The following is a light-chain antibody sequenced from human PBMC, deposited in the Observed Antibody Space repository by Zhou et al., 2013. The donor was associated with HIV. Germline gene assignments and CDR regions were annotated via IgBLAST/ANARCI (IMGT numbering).Light chain of an antibody. Sequence: DIQMTQSPASLSASVGDRVTITCRASQDIAHYLAWYQQKPGKAPDLLIYDASTLHSGVPSRFSGSGSGTGFTLTISSLQPDDFATYYCQQYNSYSRTFGQGTKVEIK. J-gene: IGKJ1*01. V-gene: IGKV1-27*01. CDR1: QDIAHY. CDR2: DAS. CDR3: QQYNSYSRT.